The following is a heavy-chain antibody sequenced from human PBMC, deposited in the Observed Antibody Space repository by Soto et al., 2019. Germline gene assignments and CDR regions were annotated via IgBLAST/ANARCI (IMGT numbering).Heavy chain of an antibody. J-gene: IGHJ4*02. V-gene: IGHV3-23*01. D-gene: IGHD1-26*01. CDR3: AKATRIVGATGGTDY. CDR1: GFIFSSYA. Sequence: EVQLLESGGGLVQPGGSLRLSCAASGFIFSSYAMSWVRQAPGKGLEWVSAISGSGGSTYYADSVKGRLTISRDNSKNTLYLQMNSLRAEDTAVYYCAKATRIVGATGGTDYWGPGTLVTVSS. CDR2: ISGSGGST.